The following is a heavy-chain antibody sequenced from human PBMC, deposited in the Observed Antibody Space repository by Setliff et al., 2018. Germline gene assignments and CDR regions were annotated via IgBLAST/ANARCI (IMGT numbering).Heavy chain of an antibody. CDR1: GFTFIDYY. V-gene: IGHV3-11*01. CDR3: TGRTYGHQLGDY. Sequence: GGSLRLSCAASGFTFIDYYMNWIRQTPRKGLERISHIDPRGSPVDYVDSVKGRFTISRDNTKNLVYLQMDSLKTEDTGVYYCTGRTYGHQLGDYWGQGTLVTVSS. D-gene: IGHD3-10*01. CDR2: IDPRGSPV. J-gene: IGHJ4*02.